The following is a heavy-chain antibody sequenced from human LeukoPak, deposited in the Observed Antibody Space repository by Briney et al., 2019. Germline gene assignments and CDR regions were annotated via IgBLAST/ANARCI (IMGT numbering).Heavy chain of an antibody. CDR2: INHSGST. V-gene: IGHV4-34*01. J-gene: IGHJ4*02. CDR3: ARGYSGSYGRFDY. Sequence: TSETLSLTCAVYGGSFSGYYWSWIRQPPGKGLEWIGEINHSGSTNYNPSLKNRVTISVDTSKNQFSLKLSSVTAADTAVYYCARGYSGSYGRFDYWGQGTLATVSS. D-gene: IGHD1-26*01. CDR1: GGSFSGYY.